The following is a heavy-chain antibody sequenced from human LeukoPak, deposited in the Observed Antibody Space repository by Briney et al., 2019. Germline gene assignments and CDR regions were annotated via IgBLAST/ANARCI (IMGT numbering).Heavy chain of an antibody. J-gene: IGHJ4*02. V-gene: IGHV3-73*01. D-gene: IGHD6-13*01. CDR3: RAAADLNDY. CDR1: GFTFSGSA. Sequence: GGSLRLSCAASGFTFSGSAVHWVRQASGKGLEWLGRIRSKADSYTTAYAASVKGRFIVSRDDSKNTAYLQMNSLKTEDTAVYYCRAAADLNDYWGQGTLVTVSS. CDR2: IRSKADSYTT.